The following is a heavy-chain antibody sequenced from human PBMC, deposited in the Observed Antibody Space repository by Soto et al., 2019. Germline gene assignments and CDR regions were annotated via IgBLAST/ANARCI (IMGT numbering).Heavy chain of an antibody. V-gene: IGHV4-4*02. CDR1: GGSISNSNW. CDR3: ARVLGNDAFDI. CDR2: IYHSGST. J-gene: IGHJ3*02. Sequence: SEILSLTCAVSGGSISNSNWCSWIRQPPGKGLEWIGEIYHSGSTNYNPSLKSRVTISVDKSKNQFSLKLSSVTAADTAVYYCARVLGNDAFDIWGQGTMVPVSS. D-gene: IGHD3-3*02.